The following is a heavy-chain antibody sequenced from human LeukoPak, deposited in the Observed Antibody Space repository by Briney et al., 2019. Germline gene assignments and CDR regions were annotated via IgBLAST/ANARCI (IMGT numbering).Heavy chain of an antibody. CDR3: AGRVGASIWTGMHF. CDR1: GVTTSGVSFH. J-gene: IGHJ4*02. V-gene: IGHV4-39*02. Sequence: SETLSLTYTVSGVTTSGVSFHRGWVRQPPGKGLEWIGTIHYSGSTYYIPSLKSPVSISVDTSKNHCSLQLSSVTAAGTAVYYCAGRVGASIWTGMHFWGQGTLVAVSS. D-gene: IGHD1-26*01. CDR2: IHYSGST.